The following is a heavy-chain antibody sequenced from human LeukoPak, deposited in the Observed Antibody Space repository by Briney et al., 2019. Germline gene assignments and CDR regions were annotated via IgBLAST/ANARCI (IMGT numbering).Heavy chain of an antibody. Sequence: SETLSLTCAVSGGSTSSSNWWSWVRQPPGKGLEWIGEIYHSGSTNYNPSLKSRVTISVDKSKNQFSLKLSSVTAADTAVYYCARATATVTTTGAFDIWGQGTMVTVSS. D-gene: IGHD4-17*01. J-gene: IGHJ3*02. CDR2: IYHSGST. V-gene: IGHV4-4*02. CDR1: GGSTSSSNW. CDR3: ARATATVTTTGAFDI.